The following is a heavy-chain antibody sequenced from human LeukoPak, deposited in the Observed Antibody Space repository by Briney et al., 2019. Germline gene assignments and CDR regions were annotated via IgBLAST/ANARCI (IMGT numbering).Heavy chain of an antibody. CDR2: ISGSGGTT. D-gene: IGHD3-16*01. CDR3: AKDAYSTYNFDN. Sequence: GGSLRLSCAASGFTFSSYAMSWVRQAPGKGLEWVSLISGSGGTTYYADSVKGRFTISRDNSKNTLYLQMNSVRAGDTALYYCAKDAYSTYNFDNWGQGTLVTVSS. J-gene: IGHJ4*02. CDR1: GFTFSSYA. V-gene: IGHV3-23*01.